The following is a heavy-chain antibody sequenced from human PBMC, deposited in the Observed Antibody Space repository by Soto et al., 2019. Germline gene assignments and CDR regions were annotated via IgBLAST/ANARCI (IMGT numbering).Heavy chain of an antibody. D-gene: IGHD4-4*01. CDR2: IKQDGSEK. V-gene: IGHV3-7*01. J-gene: IGHJ6*03. Sequence: GGSPRLSCAAPGFTFCSYLMSWVPQAPGEGVGWVANIKQDGSEKYYVDSVKGRFTISRDNAKNSLYLQMNSLRAEDTAVYYCARVRFGYSNYDGNYYYYMDVWGKGTTVTVSS. CDR1: GFTFCSYL. CDR3: ARVRFGYSNYDGNYYYYMDV.